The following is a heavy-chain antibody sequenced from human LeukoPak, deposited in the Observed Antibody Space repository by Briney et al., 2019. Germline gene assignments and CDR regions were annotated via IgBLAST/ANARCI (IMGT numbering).Heavy chain of an antibody. CDR2: IYYSGST. Sequence: SETLSLTCTVSGGSISSGGYYWSWIRQHPGKGLEWIGYIYYSGSTYYNPSLKSRVTISVDTSKNQFSLKLSSVTAAGTAVYYCARDQSYYDSSGYPGRITYNWFDPWGQGTLVTVSS. J-gene: IGHJ5*02. CDR1: GGSISSGGYY. CDR3: ARDQSYYDSSGYPGRITYNWFDP. D-gene: IGHD3-22*01. V-gene: IGHV4-31*03.